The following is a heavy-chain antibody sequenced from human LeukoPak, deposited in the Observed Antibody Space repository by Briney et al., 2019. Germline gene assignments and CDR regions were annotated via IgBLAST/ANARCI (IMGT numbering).Heavy chain of an antibody. CDR3: AKDLIVVVVAAEVYFDY. Sequence: GGSLRLSCAASGFTFSSYAMSWVRQAPGKGLDWVSAISGSGGSTYYADSVKGRFTISRDNSKNTLYLQMNSLRAEDTAVYYCAKDLIVVVVAAEVYFDYWGQGTLVTVSS. CDR2: ISGSGGST. D-gene: IGHD2-15*01. CDR1: GFTFSSYA. V-gene: IGHV3-23*01. J-gene: IGHJ4*02.